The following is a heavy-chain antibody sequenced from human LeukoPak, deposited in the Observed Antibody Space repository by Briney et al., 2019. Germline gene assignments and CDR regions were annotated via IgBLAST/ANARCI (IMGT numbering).Heavy chain of an antibody. Sequence: GGSLRLSCAASGFTFSGHGMNWVRQAPGKGLEWVSGIIPSGHTTYYADSVRGRFTISRDNSRSTLYLQMNSLRAEDTAVYYCAKDDRWLQFCCWGQGTLVTVSA. CDR2: IIPSGHTT. CDR3: AKDDRWLQFCC. V-gene: IGHV3-23*01. CDR1: GFTFSGHG. J-gene: IGHJ4*02. D-gene: IGHD5-24*01.